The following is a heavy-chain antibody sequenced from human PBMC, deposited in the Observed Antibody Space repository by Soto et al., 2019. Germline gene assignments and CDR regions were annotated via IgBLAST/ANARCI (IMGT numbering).Heavy chain of an antibody. CDR3: ASSTIVGEPAMDV. D-gene: IGHD3-3*01. Sequence: ASVKVSCKASGYTFTGYYMYWVRQAPGQGLEWMGWINPNSGGTNYAQKFQGWVTMTRDTSISTAYMELSRLRSDDTAVYYCASSTIVGEPAMDVWGQGTAVTVSS. V-gene: IGHV1-2*04. J-gene: IGHJ6*02. CDR1: GYTFTGYY. CDR2: INPNSGGT.